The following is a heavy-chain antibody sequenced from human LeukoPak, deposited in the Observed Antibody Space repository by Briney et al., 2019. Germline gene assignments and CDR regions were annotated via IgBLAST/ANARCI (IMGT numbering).Heavy chain of an antibody. V-gene: IGHV1-46*01. Sequence: GASVKVSCSASGYTFTSYYMHWVRQAPGQGLEWMGIINRSGGSTSYAQKFQGRVTMTRDTSTSTVYMELSSLRSEDTAVYYCARATVVTGYDYWGQGTLVTVSS. CDR3: ARATVVTGYDY. D-gene: IGHD4-23*01. J-gene: IGHJ4*02. CDR1: GYTFTSYY. CDR2: INRSGGST.